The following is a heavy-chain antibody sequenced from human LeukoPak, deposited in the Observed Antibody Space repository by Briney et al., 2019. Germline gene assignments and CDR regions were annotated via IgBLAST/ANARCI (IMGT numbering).Heavy chain of an antibody. CDR3: ARDHVVDGLVFDY. D-gene: IGHD2-15*01. Sequence: PGGSLRLSCAASGFTFSSHWMSWVRQAPGKGLELVANINQDGSEKYYVDSVKGRFTISRDNAKNSLFLQMNSLRAEDTATYYCARDHVVDGLVFDYWGQGTLVTVSS. J-gene: IGHJ4*02. V-gene: IGHV3-7*01. CDR2: INQDGSEK. CDR1: GFTFSSHW.